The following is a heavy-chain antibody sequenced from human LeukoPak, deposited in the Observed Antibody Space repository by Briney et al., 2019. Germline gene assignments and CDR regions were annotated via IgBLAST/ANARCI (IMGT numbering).Heavy chain of an antibody. Sequence: SETLSLTCTVTGGSISSYYWSWIRQPPGKGLEWIGYIYYSGSTNYNPSLKSRVTISVDTSKNQFSLKLSSVTAADTAVYYCARDRNGYSSGWLHDAFDIWGQGTMVTVSS. CDR3: ARDRNGYSSGWLHDAFDI. CDR1: GGSISSYY. J-gene: IGHJ3*02. D-gene: IGHD6-19*01. V-gene: IGHV4-59*12. CDR2: IYYSGST.